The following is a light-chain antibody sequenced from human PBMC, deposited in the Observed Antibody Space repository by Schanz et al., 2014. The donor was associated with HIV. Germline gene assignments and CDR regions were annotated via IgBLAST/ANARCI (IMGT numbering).Light chain of an antibody. V-gene: IGKV1-8*01. CDR1: QGISSY. CDR3: QQCVTYPYT. CDR2: AAS. J-gene: IGKJ2*01. Sequence: AIRITQSPSSLSASTGDRVTLTCRASQGISSYLAWYQQKPGKAPKLLIYAASTLQSGVPSRFSGRGSGTDFTLTISSLQPEDFATYYCQQCVTYPYTFGQGTKLDIK.